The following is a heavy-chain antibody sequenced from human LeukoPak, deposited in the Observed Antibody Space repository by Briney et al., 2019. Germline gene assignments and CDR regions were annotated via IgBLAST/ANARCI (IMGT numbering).Heavy chain of an antibody. Sequence: SETLSLTCTVSGGSISSGGYYWSWIRQPPGKGLEWIGEINHSGSTNYNPSLKSRVTISVDTSKNQFSLKLSSVTAADTAVYYCARQYSSSWGGVDYWGQGTLVTVSS. CDR3: ARQYSSSWGGVDY. J-gene: IGHJ4*02. D-gene: IGHD6-6*01. CDR2: INHSGST. CDR1: GGSISSGGYY. V-gene: IGHV4-39*01.